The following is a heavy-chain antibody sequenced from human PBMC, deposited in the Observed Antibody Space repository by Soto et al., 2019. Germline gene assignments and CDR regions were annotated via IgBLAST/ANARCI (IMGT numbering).Heavy chain of an antibody. V-gene: IGHV1-69*01. CDR3: ARDSGGTTVAFGMDV. CDR1: GGTFSSYA. D-gene: IGHD4-17*01. CDR2: SIPIFGTA. Sequence: QVQLVQSGAEVKKPGSSVKVSCKASGGTFSSYAISWVRQSPGQGLEWMGGSIPIFGTANYAQKFQGRVTITADESTSTADMELSSLRSEDTAVYYCARDSGGTTVAFGMDVLGQGTTVTVSS. J-gene: IGHJ6*02.